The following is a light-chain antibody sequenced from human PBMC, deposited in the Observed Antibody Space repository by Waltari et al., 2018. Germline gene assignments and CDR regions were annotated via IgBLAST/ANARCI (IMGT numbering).Light chain of an antibody. Sequence: EIVLTHSLGPLSLSPGERATLSCRASQSVSRSLAWYQQKPGQAPRLLIYDASTRATGIPDRFSGSGSGTDFSLTISRLEPEDFAVYYCQKYVSLPATFGQGTKVEIK. CDR2: DAS. CDR1: QSVSRS. CDR3: QKYVSLPAT. V-gene: IGKV3-20*01. J-gene: IGKJ1*01.